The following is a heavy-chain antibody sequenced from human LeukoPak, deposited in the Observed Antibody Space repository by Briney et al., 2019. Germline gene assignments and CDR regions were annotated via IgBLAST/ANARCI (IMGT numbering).Heavy chain of an antibody. CDR1: GYTFTSYG. D-gene: IGHD2-15*01. CDR2: MNPNSGNT. CDR3: ARGAPGSYCSGGSCPYFDY. V-gene: IGHV1-8*01. J-gene: IGHJ4*02. Sequence: ASVKVSCKASGYTFTSYGINWVRQATGQGLEWMGWMNPNSGNTGYAQKFQGRVTMTRNTSINTAYMELSSLRSEDTAVYYCARGAPGSYCSGGSCPYFDYWGQGTLVTVSS.